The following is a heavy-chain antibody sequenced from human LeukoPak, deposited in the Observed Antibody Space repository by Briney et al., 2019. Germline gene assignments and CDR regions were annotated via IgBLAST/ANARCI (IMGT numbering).Heavy chain of an antibody. CDR3: ARGWCPHCHGMGD. J-gene: IGHJ6*04. Sequence: GGSLRLSCTASASTFSSYWRTWVGQAQGRGLKGVANIQQGGSEKDYVDSGRGRFTISRDNAENLLYLQMDSLRAEDTAVYFCARGWCPHCHGMGDWGKGTTVTVSS. CDR1: ASTFSSYW. D-gene: IGHD2-8*02. V-gene: IGHV3-7*03. CDR2: IQQGGSEK.